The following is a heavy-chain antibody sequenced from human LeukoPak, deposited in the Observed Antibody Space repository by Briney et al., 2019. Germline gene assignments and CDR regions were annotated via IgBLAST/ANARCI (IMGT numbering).Heavy chain of an antibody. V-gene: IGHV3-30*18. Sequence: PGGSLRLSCAASGLTFSSFGMHWVRQAPGKGLEWVAVISYDGSNKYYADSVKGRFTISRDNSKNTLYLQMNSLRAEDTAVYYCAKDPTGYSSSWSDLTLDYWGQGTLVTVSS. J-gene: IGHJ4*02. CDR3: AKDPTGYSSSWSDLTLDY. D-gene: IGHD6-13*01. CDR1: GLTFSSFG. CDR2: ISYDGSNK.